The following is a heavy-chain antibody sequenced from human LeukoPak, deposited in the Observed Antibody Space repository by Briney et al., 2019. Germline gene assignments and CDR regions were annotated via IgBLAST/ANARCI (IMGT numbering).Heavy chain of an antibody. Sequence: GGSLRLSCAASGSTFSRFAMHWVRQAPGKGLEYVSAISSNGGSTYYANSVKGRFTISRDNSKNTLYLQMGSLRAEDMAVYYCARDGLDYYGSGSSSFDYWGQGTLVTVSS. CDR1: GSTFSRFA. CDR3: ARDGLDYYGSGSSSFDY. D-gene: IGHD3-10*01. V-gene: IGHV3-64*01. J-gene: IGHJ4*02. CDR2: ISSNGGST.